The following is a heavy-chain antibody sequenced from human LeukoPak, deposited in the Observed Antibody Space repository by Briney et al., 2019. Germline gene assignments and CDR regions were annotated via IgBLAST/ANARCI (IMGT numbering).Heavy chain of an antibody. V-gene: IGHV3-30-3*01. CDR1: GFTFRRYA. J-gene: IGHJ4*02. D-gene: IGHD3-22*01. CDR3: ARDPTTYDSSGYYPGY. Sequence: GVSLRLCGAASGFTFRRYAMHWVRQAPGKGLEWVAVISYDGSNKYYADSVKGRFTISRDNSKNTLYLQMNSLRAEDTAVYYCARDPTTYDSSGYYPGYWGQGTLVTVSS. CDR2: ISYDGSNK.